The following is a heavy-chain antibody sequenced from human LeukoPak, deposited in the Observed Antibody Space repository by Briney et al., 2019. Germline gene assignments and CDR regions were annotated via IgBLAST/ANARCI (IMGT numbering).Heavy chain of an antibody. J-gene: IGHJ6*03. CDR3: AKAQRSTKSIYEGRYYFYYMDV. Sequence: GGSLRLSCAASGFTFSNYDMHWVRQAPGKGLEWVAFIRYDGSNKYYADSVKGRFTISRDNSKNTLYLRINTLRAEDTAVYYCAKAQRSTKSIYEGRYYFYYMDVWGKGTTVTVSS. V-gene: IGHV3-30*02. CDR1: GFTFSNYD. CDR2: IRYDGSNK. D-gene: IGHD5/OR15-5a*01.